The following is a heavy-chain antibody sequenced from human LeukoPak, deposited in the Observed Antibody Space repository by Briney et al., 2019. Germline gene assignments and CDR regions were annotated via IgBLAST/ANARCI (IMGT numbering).Heavy chain of an antibody. J-gene: IGHJ5*02. CDR3: AKDRVPYSSGWYWFDP. CDR1: GFTFSSYA. CDR2: ISGSGGST. V-gene: IGHV3-23*01. D-gene: IGHD6-19*01. Sequence: GGSLRLSCAASGFTFSSYAVSWVRQAPGKGLEWVSAISGSGGSTYYADSVKGRFTISRDNSKNTLYLQMNSLRAEDTAVYYCAKDRVPYSSGWYWFDPWGQGTVVTVSS.